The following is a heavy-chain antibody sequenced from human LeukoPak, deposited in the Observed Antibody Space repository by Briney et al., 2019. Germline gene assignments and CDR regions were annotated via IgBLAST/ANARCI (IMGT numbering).Heavy chain of an antibody. J-gene: IGHJ4*02. CDR1: GFTFSSYG. Sequence: GRSLRLSCAASGFTFSSYGMHWVRQAPGKGLEWVAVIWYDGSNKYYADSVKGRFTISRDNPKNTLYLQMNSLRAEDTAVYYCARAPGEVVTAIRYYFDYWGQGTLVTVSS. D-gene: IGHD2-21*02. V-gene: IGHV3-33*01. CDR3: ARAPGEVVTAIRYYFDY. CDR2: IWYDGSNK.